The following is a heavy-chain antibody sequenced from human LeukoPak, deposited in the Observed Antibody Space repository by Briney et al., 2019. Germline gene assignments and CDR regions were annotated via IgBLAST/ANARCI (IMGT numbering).Heavy chain of an antibody. D-gene: IGHD1-7*01. CDR2: ISDYNGNT. J-gene: IGHJ4*02. V-gene: IGHV1-18*01. CDR3: ARVPQGSITGTTLH. CDR1: GYTFTSYG. Sequence: ASVKVSCKASGYTFTSYGISWVRQAPGQGLEWMGWISDYNGNTNHAQKLQGRDTMTPDTSTSTAYIELRSLRAEDTGVYYCARVPQGSITGTTLHWGQGTLVTVSS.